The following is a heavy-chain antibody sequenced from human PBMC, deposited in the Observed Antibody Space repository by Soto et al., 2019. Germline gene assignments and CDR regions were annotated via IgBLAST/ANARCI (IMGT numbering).Heavy chain of an antibody. V-gene: IGHV3-33*05. CDR2: GSYDGSTK. Sequence: QVQLVESGGGVVQPGRSLRLSCAASGFTFSSYGMHWVRQAPGKGLEWVAVGSYDGSTKYYGDSVKGRFTISRDNSKNMLYLQMNSLRAEDTAIYYCARASPPDYWGQGTLVTVSS. CDR1: GFTFSSYG. J-gene: IGHJ4*02. CDR3: ARASPPDY.